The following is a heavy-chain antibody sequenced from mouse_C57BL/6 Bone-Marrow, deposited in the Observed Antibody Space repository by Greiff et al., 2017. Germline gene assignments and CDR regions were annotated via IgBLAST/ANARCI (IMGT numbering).Heavy chain of an antibody. J-gene: IGHJ2*01. CDR2: IYPRSGNT. CDR1: GYTFTSYG. D-gene: IGHD1-1*01. Sequence: VQVVESGAELARPGASVKLSCKASGYTFTSYGISWVKQRTGQGLEWIGEIYPRSGNTYYNEKFKGKATLTADKSSSTAYMELRSLTSEDSAVYFCARGGVLLRYLDYWGQGTTLTVSS. V-gene: IGHV1-81*01. CDR3: ARGGVLLRYLDY.